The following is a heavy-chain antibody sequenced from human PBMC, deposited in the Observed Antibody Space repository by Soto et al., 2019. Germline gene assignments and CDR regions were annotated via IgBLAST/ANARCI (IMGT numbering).Heavy chain of an antibody. CDR2: IIPILGIA. CDR1: GGTFSSYT. Sequence: GASVKVSCKASGGTFSSYTISWVRQAPGQGLEWMGRIIPILGIANYAQKFQGRVTITTDKSTSTAYMELRSLRSDDTAVYYCAGRKSGVDFWSGNHRFYYFDYWGQGTLVTVSS. J-gene: IGHJ4*02. CDR3: AGRKSGVDFWSGNHRFYYFDY. V-gene: IGHV1-69*02. D-gene: IGHD3-3*01.